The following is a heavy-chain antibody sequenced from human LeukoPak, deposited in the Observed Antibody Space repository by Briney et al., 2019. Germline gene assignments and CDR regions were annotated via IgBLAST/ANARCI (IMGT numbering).Heavy chain of an antibody. J-gene: IGHJ5*02. CDR2: ISSSSSTI. CDR3: ARLRVDSSGQNWFDP. D-gene: IGHD3-22*01. CDR1: GFTFSSYW. V-gene: IGHV3-48*04. Sequence: PGGSLRLSCAVSGFTFSSYWMSWVRQAPGKGLEWVSYISSSSSTIYYADSVKGRFTISRDNAKNSLYLQMNSLRAEDTAVYYCARLRVDSSGQNWFDPWGQGTLVTVSS.